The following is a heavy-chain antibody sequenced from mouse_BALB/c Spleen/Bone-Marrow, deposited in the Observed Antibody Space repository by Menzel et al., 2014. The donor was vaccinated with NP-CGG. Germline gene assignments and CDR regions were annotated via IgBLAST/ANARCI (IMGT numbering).Heavy chain of an antibody. D-gene: IGHD2-1*01. J-gene: IGHJ2*01. CDR3: ARRGGNPSFDY. Sequence: VQLQQSGPELVKPGASVKISCKASGYAFSSSWMNWVEQRPGQGLEWIGRIYPGDGDTNYNGKFKGKATLTADKSSSTAYMQLSSLTSVNSAVYFCARRGGNPSFDYWGQGTTLTVSS. CDR2: IYPGDGDT. CDR1: GYAFSSSW. V-gene: IGHV1-82*01.